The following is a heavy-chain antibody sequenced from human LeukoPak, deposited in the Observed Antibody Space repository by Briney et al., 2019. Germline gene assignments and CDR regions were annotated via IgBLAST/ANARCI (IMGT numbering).Heavy chain of an antibody. Sequence: GGSLRLSCAASGFTFNTHAMSWIRQAPGKGLEWVSYISSSGSTIYYADSEKGRFTISRDNAKNSLYLQMNSLRAEDTAVYYCARAPYYDFWSGPHYYYYMDVWGKGTTVTVSS. D-gene: IGHD3-3*01. J-gene: IGHJ6*03. CDR2: ISSSGSTI. CDR3: ARAPYYDFWSGPHYYYYMDV. V-gene: IGHV3-11*01. CDR1: GFTFNTHA.